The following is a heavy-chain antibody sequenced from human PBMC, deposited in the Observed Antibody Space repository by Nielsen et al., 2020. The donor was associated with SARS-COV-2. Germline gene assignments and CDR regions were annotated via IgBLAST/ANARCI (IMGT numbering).Heavy chain of an antibody. CDR3: ARAGAATGTRWYFDL. CDR1: GFTFSYYW. CDR2: IKADGSEK. D-gene: IGHD1-1*01. V-gene: IGHV3-7*01. Sequence: GSLRLSFAAFGFTFSYYWMSWVRQAPGKGLEWAANIKADGSEKNYVDSVKGRFTVSRDNAQKLLYLQMNSLRVEDTAVYYCARAGAATGTRWYFDLWGRGTLVTVSS. J-gene: IGHJ2*01.